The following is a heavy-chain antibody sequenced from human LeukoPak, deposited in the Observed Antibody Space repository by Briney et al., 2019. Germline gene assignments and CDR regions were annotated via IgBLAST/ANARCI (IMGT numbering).Heavy chain of an antibody. V-gene: IGHV3-7*02. D-gene: IGHD5-24*01. Sequence: GGSLRLSCAASGFTFGSYAMSWVRQVPGKGLEWVAHIKEDGSEKYYADSVKGRFTISRDNGKNSLYLQMNSLRAEDTTLYYCARSRDHAFDIWGQGTMVTVSS. J-gene: IGHJ3*02. CDR2: IKEDGSEK. CDR3: ARSRDHAFDI. CDR1: GFTFGSYA.